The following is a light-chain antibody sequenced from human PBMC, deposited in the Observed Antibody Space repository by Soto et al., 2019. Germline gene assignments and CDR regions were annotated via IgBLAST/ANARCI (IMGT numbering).Light chain of an antibody. Sequence: DIEMTQSPSSLSASVGDGVTITCRASRSISNYLNWYQQRPGKAPKVLIYAASSLQSGVPSRFSGSGSGTDFTLTITSLQPEDFATYYCQQSYYVPLTSGGGTKVEVK. CDR1: RSISNY. J-gene: IGKJ4*01. CDR2: AAS. V-gene: IGKV1-39*01. CDR3: QQSYYVPLT.